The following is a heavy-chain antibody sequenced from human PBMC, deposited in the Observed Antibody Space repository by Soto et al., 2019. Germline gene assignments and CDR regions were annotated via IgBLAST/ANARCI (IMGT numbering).Heavy chain of an antibody. V-gene: IGHV4-31*03. CDR2: IFYAGDT. CDR1: GESIATGAFY. J-gene: IGHJ5*02. CDR3: AREGDYRTWFEP. D-gene: IGHD4-17*01. Sequence: LSLTCTVSGESIATGAFYWSWIRLQSGKGPEWIGSIFYAGDTYYNPSLKSRVEISLDGSQNQFSLNLRSVTAADTAVYYCAREGDYRTWFEPWGPGTLVTVSS.